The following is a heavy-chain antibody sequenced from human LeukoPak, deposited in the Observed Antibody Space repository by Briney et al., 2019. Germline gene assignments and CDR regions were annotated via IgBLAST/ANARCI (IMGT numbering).Heavy chain of an antibody. CDR3: TRALKLGGYFSVGY. J-gene: IGHJ4*02. CDR2: ITSNSSTI. V-gene: IGHV3-48*04. CDR1: GVTPNSYS. Sequence: GGSLRLSCAASGVTPNSYSMNWVRQAPGRGLEWGSYITSNSSTIYYADSAKGRFNISRDNGKNSLYLQMDKLSVEDTAVYYCTRALKLGGYFSVGYWGQGTLVTVSS. D-gene: IGHD3-22*01.